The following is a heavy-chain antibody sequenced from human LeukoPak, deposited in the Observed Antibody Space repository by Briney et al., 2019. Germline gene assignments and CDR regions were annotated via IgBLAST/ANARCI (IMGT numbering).Heavy chain of an antibody. CDR2: ISSSSSYI. J-gene: IGHJ4*02. CDR3: ARDPGSPQIAAVGVDY. CDR1: GFTFSSYS. V-gene: IGHV3-21*01. D-gene: IGHD6-13*01. Sequence: GGSLRLSCAASGFTFSSYSMNWVRQAPGKGLEWVSSISSSSSYIYYADSVKGRFTISRDNAKNSLYLQMNSLRAEDTAVYYCARDPGSPQIAAVGVDYWGQGTLVTVSS.